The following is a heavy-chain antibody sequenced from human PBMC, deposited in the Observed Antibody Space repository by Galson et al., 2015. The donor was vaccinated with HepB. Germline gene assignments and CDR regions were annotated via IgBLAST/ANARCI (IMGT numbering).Heavy chain of an antibody. V-gene: IGHV1-18*01. CDR3: ARERDGVPAAILFDY. J-gene: IGHJ4*02. D-gene: IGHD2-2*02. CDR1: GYTFTSYG. Sequence: SVKVSCKASGYTFTSYGVSWVRQAPGQGLEWMGWISAYNGNTNYAQKLQGRVTMTTDTSTSTAYMELRSLRSDDTAVYYCARERDGVPAAILFDYWGQGTLVTVSS. CDR2: ISAYNGNT.